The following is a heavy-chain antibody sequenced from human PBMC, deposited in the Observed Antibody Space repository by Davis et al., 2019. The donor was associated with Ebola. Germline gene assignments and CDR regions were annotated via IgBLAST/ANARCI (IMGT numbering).Heavy chain of an antibody. V-gene: IGHV3-11*04. D-gene: IGHD5-12*01. J-gene: IGHJ6*02. CDR1: GFTFSDYY. Sequence: GGSLRLSCAASGFTFSDYYMSWIRQAPGKGLEWVSYISGGGRTIYYADSVKGRFTISRDNAKNSLYLQMNSLRAEDTAVYYCARDIVATTLIDYYYGMDVWGQGTTVTVSS. CDR3: ARDIVATTLIDYYYGMDV. CDR2: ISGGGRTI.